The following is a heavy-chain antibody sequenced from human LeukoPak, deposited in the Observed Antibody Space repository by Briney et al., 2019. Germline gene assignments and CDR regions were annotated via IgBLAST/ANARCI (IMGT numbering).Heavy chain of an antibody. CDR2: IRNDGSNQ. J-gene: IGHJ4*02. V-gene: IGHV3-30*02. CDR1: GFTFRSYG. CDR3: AKGYGESHFDS. Sequence: GGSLRLSCAASGFTFRSYGMHLVRQAPGKGLEWVAFIRNDGSNQYYADSVKGRFTISRDNSNNILYLQMNSLRAEDTAMSICAKGYGESHFDSWGQGTLVTVSS. D-gene: IGHD7-27*01.